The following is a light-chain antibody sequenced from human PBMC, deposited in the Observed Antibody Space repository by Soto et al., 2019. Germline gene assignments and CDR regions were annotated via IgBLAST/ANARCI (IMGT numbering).Light chain of an antibody. CDR3: TSYTSTSAPGV. V-gene: IGLV2-14*03. CDR1: SVRVGGYNY. J-gene: IGLJ3*02. Sequence: QCALTQPASVSGSPGQSITISCTGTSVRVGGYNYVTWYQQHPGKAPRLLIYDVTRRPSGVSNRFSASKSGNTAYLTISGLQAEDEADYYCTSYTSTSAPGVFGGGTKLTAL. CDR2: DVT.